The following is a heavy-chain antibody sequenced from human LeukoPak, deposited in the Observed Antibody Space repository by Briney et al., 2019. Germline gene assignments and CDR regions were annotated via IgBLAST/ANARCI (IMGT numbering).Heavy chain of an antibody. CDR3: ARRYCSSTSCYYFDC. D-gene: IGHD2-2*01. CDR1: GYTFTDYY. V-gene: IGHV1-2*02. Sequence: ASVKVSCKASGYTFTDYYMHWVRQAPGQGLEWMGWINVNRGGTNYAQRFQGRVTMTRDTSITTAYMELSRLKSDDTAVYYCARRYCSSTSCYYFDCWGQGTLVTVSS. CDR2: INVNRGGT. J-gene: IGHJ4*02.